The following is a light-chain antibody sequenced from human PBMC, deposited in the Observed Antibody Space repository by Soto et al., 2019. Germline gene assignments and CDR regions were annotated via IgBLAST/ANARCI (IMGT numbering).Light chain of an antibody. V-gene: IGLV1-40*01. J-gene: IGLJ2*01. CDR2: DNN. CDR1: SSNIGTGYD. CDR3: QSYDSRLSGVV. Sequence: QSVLTQPPSMSGAPGQRVTISCTGSSSNIGTGYDVHWYQQLPGTAPKLLIYDNNNRPSGVPDRFSGSKSGTSASLAITGLQAEDEADYYCQSYDSRLSGVVFGGGTKLTVL.